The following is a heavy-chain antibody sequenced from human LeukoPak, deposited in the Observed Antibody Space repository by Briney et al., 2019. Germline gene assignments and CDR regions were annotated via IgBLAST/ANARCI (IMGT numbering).Heavy chain of an antibody. V-gene: IGHV3-7*03. CDR1: GLTFSSDW. CDR3: AKEGRSLQTY. J-gene: IGHJ4*02. CDR2: IKEDGTET. Sequence: PGGSLRLSCAASGLTFSSDWMSWVRLAPGKGLEWVANIKEDGTETYYVDSVKGRFTISRDNAKNSLYLQMNSLRVEDTAVYYCAKEGRSLQTYWGQGTLVTVSS. D-gene: IGHD5-24*01.